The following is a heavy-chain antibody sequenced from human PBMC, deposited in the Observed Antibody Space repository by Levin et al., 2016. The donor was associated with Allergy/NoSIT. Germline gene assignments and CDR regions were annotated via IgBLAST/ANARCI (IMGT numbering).Heavy chain of an antibody. Sequence: WVRQAPGQRLEWMGWSNAGNGDTSDSQKFQGRVTMTRDTSTSTVYMELSSLRSEDTAVYYCARGTVTTDYYYYYGMDVWGQGTAVTVSS. J-gene: IGHJ6*02. D-gene: IGHD4-17*01. V-gene: IGHV1-3*01. CDR2: SNAGNGDT. CDR3: ARGTVTTDYYYYYGMDV.